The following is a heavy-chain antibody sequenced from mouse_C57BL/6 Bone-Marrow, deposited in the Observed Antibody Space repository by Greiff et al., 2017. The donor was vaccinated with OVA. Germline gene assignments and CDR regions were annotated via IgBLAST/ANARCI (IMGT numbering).Heavy chain of an antibody. Sequence: VQLKESGPELVKPGASVKIPCKASGYTFTDYNMDWVKQSHGKSLEWIGDINPNNGGTIYNQKFKGKATLTVEKSSSSAYMELRSLTSEDTAVYYCARWASSYGSSYGWYFDVWGTGTTVTVSS. D-gene: IGHD1-1*01. CDR2: INPNNGGT. CDR3: ARWASSYGSSYGWYFDV. CDR1: GYTFTDYN. J-gene: IGHJ1*03. V-gene: IGHV1-18*01.